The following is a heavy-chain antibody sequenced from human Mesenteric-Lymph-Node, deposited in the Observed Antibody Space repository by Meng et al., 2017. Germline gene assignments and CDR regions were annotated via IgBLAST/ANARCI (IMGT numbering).Heavy chain of an antibody. CDR3: ARGMVGNGYWYMHP. CDR1: GFTFTDHY. CDR2: IRNKPKRYTT. D-gene: IGHD1-26*01. Sequence: GESLKISCAASGFTFTDHYMDWVRQAPGKGLEWVGRIRNKPKRYTTEYGASVKGRFSISRDDSKNSLYLQISSLKTEDTAVYYCARGMVGNGYWYMHPWGRGTLVTVSS. V-gene: IGHV3-72*01. J-gene: IGHJ2*01.